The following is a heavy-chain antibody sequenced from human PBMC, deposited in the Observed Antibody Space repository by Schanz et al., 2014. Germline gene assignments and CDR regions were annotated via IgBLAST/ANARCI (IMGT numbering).Heavy chain of an antibody. V-gene: IGHV3-23*04. D-gene: IGHD6-13*01. CDR3: AKDLAAVGVFDY. J-gene: IGHJ4*02. CDR1: GFTFTTYA. CDR2: ISPTGSST. Sequence: EVQLVESGGGLVQPGGSLRLSCAASGFTFTTYAMTWVRQAPGKGLEWVSNISPTGSSTYYADSVKGRFTISRDNSNNTVFLQMNSLRAEDTAVYYCAKDLAAVGVFDYWGQGSLVTVSP.